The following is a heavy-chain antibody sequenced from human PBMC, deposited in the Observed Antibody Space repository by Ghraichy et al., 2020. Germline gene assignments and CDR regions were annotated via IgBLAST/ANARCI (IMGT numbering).Heavy chain of an antibody. D-gene: IGHD2-2*01. Sequence: GGSLRLSCAASGFTFDDYAMHWVRQAPGKGLEWVSGISWDGGSICYADSVKGRFTISRDNAKNSLYLQMNSLRAEDTALYYCGKGYCGSTSCYPAYWGQGTLVTVSS. J-gene: IGHJ4*02. CDR2: ISWDGGSI. CDR3: GKGYCGSTSCYPAY. V-gene: IGHV3-9*01. CDR1: GFTFDDYA.